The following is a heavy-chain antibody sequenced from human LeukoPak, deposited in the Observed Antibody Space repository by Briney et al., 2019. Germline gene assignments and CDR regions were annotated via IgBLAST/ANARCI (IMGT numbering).Heavy chain of an antibody. CDR2: ISAYNGNT. CDR1: GYTFTSYG. D-gene: IGHD3-16*01. V-gene: IGHV1-18*01. Sequence: ASVKVSCKASGYTFTSYGISWVRQAPGQELEWMGWISAYNGNTNYAQKLQGRVTMTTDTSTSTAYMELRSLRSDDTAVYYCARDYRVSWGTTDYFDYWGQGTLVTVSS. CDR3: ARDYRVSWGTTDYFDY. J-gene: IGHJ4*02.